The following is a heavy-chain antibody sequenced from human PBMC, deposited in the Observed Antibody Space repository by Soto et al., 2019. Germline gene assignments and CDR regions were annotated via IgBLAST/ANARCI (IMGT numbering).Heavy chain of an antibody. V-gene: IGHV3-23*01. CDR1: GFTFSSYA. CDR3: AKDRIVGATSSPQYFDY. J-gene: IGHJ4*02. D-gene: IGHD1-26*01. Sequence: GGSLRLSCAASGFTFSSYAMSWVRQAPGKGLEWVSAISGSGGSTYYADSVKGRFTISRDNSKNTLYLQMNSLRAEDTAVYYCAKDRIVGATSSPQYFDYWGQGTLVTVSS. CDR2: ISGSGGST.